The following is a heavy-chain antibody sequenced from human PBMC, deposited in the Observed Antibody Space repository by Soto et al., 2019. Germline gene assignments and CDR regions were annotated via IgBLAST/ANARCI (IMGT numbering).Heavy chain of an antibody. CDR3: ARDPVELTGDPPTFDY. Sequence: GGSLRLSCAASGFTFSSYWMSWVRQAPGKGLEWVANIKQDGSEKYYVDSVKGRFTISRDNAKNSLYLQMNSLRAEDTAVYYCARDPVELTGDPPTFDYWGQGTLVTVSS. D-gene: IGHD7-27*01. CDR1: GFTFSSYW. J-gene: IGHJ4*02. CDR2: IKQDGSEK. V-gene: IGHV3-7*01.